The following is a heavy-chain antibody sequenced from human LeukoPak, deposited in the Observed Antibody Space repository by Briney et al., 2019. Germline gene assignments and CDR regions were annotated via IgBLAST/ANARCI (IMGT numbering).Heavy chain of an antibody. CDR3: ATEAKYCTAACYALSDY. Sequence: PGGSLRLSCAASEFTFSSYLLTWVRQAPGKGLEWVSLISGSGGTTYYADSVRGRFTISRDNSKNTLYLQMNTLRAGDTAVYYCATEAKYCTAACYALSDYWGQGTLVTVSS. J-gene: IGHJ4*02. D-gene: IGHD2-2*01. CDR2: ISGSGGTT. V-gene: IGHV3-23*01. CDR1: EFTFSSYL.